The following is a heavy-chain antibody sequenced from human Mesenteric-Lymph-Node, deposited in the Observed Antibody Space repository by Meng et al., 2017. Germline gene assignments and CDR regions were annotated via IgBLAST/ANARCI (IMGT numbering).Heavy chain of an antibody. CDR1: GFTFSSYW. V-gene: IGHV3-21*01. D-gene: IGHD3-22*01. CDR3: ARVGGDFFDSSGSDY. CDR2: IINTGTNT. J-gene: IGHJ4*02. Sequence: GESLKISCAASGFTFSSYWMSWVRQAPGRGLEWVAGIINTGTNTWYADSVRGRFTISRDNAKNSLYLQMDSLRADDTAVYYCARVGGDFFDSSGSDYWGQGTLVTVSS.